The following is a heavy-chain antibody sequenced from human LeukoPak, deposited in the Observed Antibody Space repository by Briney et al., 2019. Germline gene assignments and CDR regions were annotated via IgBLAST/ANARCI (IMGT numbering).Heavy chain of an antibody. V-gene: IGHV4-4*02. J-gene: IGHJ6*03. CDR2: IYHSGST. CDR3: ARDPDPDYDFWYMDV. CDR1: GGSISSSNW. Sequence: LETLSLTCAVSGGSISSSNWWSWVRQPPGKGLEWIGEIYHSGSTNYNPSLKSRVTISVDKSKNQFSLKLSSVTAADTAVYYCARDPDPDYDFWYMDVWGKGTTVTVSS. D-gene: IGHD3-3*01.